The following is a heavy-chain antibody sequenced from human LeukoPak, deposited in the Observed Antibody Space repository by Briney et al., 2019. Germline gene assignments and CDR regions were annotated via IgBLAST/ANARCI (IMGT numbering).Heavy chain of an antibody. D-gene: IGHD3-10*01. CDR2: ISGSSSNT. CDR1: GYTFMSHG. J-gene: IGHJ5*02. CDR3: ARGRSMVRGSPSRWFDP. V-gene: IGHV1-18*01. Sequence: GASVKASCKAYGYTFMSHGISWVRQAPGQGLEWMGWISGSSSNTNYAQRLQGRVTMTTDTSTTTAYMELRSLRSDDTAVFYCARGRSMVRGSPSRWFDPWGQGTLVTVSA.